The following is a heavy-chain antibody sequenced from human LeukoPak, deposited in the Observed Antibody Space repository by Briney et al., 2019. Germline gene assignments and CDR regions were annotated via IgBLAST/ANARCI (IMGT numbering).Heavy chain of an antibody. D-gene: IGHD4-17*01. CDR3: AKDIDYGDYVVS. CDR1: GFTFSGYA. CDR2: ISSRGGTT. J-gene: IGHJ4*02. Sequence: GGSLRLSCAASGFTFSGYAMSWVRQAPGKGLEWVSDISSRGGTTYYADSVKGRFTISRDNSKNTLYLQVNSLRAEDTAVYYCAKDIDYGDYVVSWGQGTLVSVSS. V-gene: IGHV3-23*01.